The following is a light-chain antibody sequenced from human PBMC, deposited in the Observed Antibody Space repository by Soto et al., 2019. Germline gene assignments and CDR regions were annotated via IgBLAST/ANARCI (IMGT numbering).Light chain of an antibody. J-gene: IGLJ3*02. CDR1: SSNIGSNI. CDR3: SAWDGSLNGLV. CDR2: TNV. Sequence: QSVLTQPPSASGTPGQRVTISCSGSSSNIGSNILNWYRQVPGTAPKLLIYTNVHRPSGVPDRFSGSKSGASGSLAISGLQLEDEADYYCSAWDGSLNGLVFGGGTKVTVL. V-gene: IGLV1-44*01.